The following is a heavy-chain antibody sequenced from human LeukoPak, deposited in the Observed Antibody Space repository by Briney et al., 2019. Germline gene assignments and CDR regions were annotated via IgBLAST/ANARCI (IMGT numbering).Heavy chain of an antibody. CDR3: AKDPSFLAIFGVVTQYYFDY. CDR2: IFGGGST. D-gene: IGHD3-3*01. Sequence: GGSLRLSCAASGFTVSSNFMSWVRQAPGKGLEWVSVIFGGGSTYYADSVKGRFTISRDTSKNTLHLQMNGLRADDTAVYYCAKDPSFLAIFGVVTQYYFDYWGQGTLVTVSS. J-gene: IGHJ4*02. V-gene: IGHV3-53*01. CDR1: GFTVSSNF.